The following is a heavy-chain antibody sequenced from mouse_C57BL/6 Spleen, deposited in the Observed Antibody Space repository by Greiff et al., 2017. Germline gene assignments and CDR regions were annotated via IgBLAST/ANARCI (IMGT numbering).Heavy chain of an antibody. CDR1: GYTFTSYW. J-gene: IGHJ4*01. CDR2: IDPSDSET. D-gene: IGHD1-1*01. Sequence: QVQLQQPGAELVRPGSSVKLSCKASGYTFTSYWMHWVKQRPIQGLEWIGNIDPSDSETHYNQKFKDKATLTVDKSSSTAYMQLSSLTSEDSAVYYWAREGGFWGTTVVGGYAMDYWGQGTSVTVSS. CDR3: AREGGFWGTTVVGGYAMDY. V-gene: IGHV1-52*01.